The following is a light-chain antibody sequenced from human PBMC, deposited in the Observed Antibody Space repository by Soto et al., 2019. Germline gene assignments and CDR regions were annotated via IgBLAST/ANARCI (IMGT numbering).Light chain of an antibody. CDR2: WAS. J-gene: IGKJ1*01. CDR1: QSIFYSSSNKNY. Sequence: DIVMTQSPDSLAVSLGERATINCKSSQSIFYSSSNKNYLAWYQVKPGQSPKLLIYWASTREAGVPARFSGGGSETDFTLTISSLQAEDVAVYYCHHYYSGPPSTFGQGT. V-gene: IGKV4-1*01. CDR3: HHYYSGPPST.